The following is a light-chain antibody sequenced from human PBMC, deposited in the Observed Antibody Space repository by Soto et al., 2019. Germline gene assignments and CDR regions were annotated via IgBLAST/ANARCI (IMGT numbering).Light chain of an antibody. CDR1: SSDFGSYNL. J-gene: IGLJ1*01. V-gene: IGLV2-23*01. CDR2: EGS. Sequence: QSVLTQPASVSGSPGQSITISCTGTSSDFGSYNLVSWYQQHPGKAPKLMIYEGSKRPSGVSSRFSGSKSGNTASLTISGLQAEDEADYHCCSYAGSATLYVFGTGTKATVL. CDR3: CSYAGSATLYV.